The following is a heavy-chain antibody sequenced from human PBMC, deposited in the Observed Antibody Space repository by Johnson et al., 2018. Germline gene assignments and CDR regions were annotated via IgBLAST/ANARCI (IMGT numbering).Heavy chain of an antibody. V-gene: IGHV3-15*07. CDR3: APYAFDI. J-gene: IGHJ3*02. Sequence: VQLQESGGGLVKPGGSLRLSCTTSGFSFTDTWMTWVRQAPGKGLEWVGRIKSKTDGGTTDYAAPVKGRFTISRDDSKNTLYLQMNSLKTEDTAVYYCAPYAFDIWGQGTMVTVSS. CDR1: GFSFTDTW. CDR2: IKSKTDGGTT.